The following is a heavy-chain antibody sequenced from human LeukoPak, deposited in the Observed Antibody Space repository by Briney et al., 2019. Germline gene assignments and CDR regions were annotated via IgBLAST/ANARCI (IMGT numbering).Heavy chain of an antibody. D-gene: IGHD3-16*02. CDR3: SRIRDDYVWGSYRYRFDY. CDR1: GYTFTGYY. J-gene: IGHJ4*02. Sequence: ASVKVSCKASGYTFTGYYMHWVRQAPGQGLEWMGWTNPNSGGTNYAQKFQGRVNMTRDTSISTAYMELSRLRSDDTAVYYCSRIRDDYVWGSYRYRFDYWGQGTLVTVSS. V-gene: IGHV1-2*02. CDR2: TNPNSGGT.